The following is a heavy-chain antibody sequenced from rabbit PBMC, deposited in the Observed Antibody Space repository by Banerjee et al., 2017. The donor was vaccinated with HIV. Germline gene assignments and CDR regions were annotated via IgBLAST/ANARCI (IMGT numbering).Heavy chain of an antibody. Sequence: QEQLVESGGGLVQPEGSLTLTCKASGFDFSSDYDMCWVRQAPGKGLEWIGCINTYNSRTYYANWAKGRFTISKTSSTTVTLQMTSLTAADTATYFCARGYVTRLDLRGPGTLVTVS. D-gene: IGHD3-1*01. V-gene: IGHV1S45*01. CDR1: GFDFSSDYD. J-gene: IGHJ3*01. CDR2: INTYNSRT. CDR3: ARGYVTRLDL.